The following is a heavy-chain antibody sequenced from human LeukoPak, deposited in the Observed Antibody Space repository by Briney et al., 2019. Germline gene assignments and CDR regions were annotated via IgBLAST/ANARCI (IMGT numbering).Heavy chain of an antibody. J-gene: IGHJ4*02. D-gene: IGHD2-15*01. CDR2: ISGSGGST. CDR1: GFTFSSYA. V-gene: IGHV3-23*01. Sequence: GGSLRLSCAASGFTFSSYAMSWVRQAPGKGLEWVSAISGSGGSTYYADSVKGRFTISRDNSKNTLYLRMNSLRAEDTAVYYCAKGYRYCSGGSCYEPFDYWGQGTLVTVSS. CDR3: AKGYRYCSGGSCYEPFDY.